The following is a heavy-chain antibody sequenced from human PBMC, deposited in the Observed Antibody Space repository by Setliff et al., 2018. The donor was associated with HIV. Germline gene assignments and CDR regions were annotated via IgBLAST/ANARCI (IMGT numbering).Heavy chain of an antibody. D-gene: IGHD6-19*01. CDR2: IYYSGST. Sequence: PSETLSLTCTVSGGSISSSSYYWGWIRQPPGKGLEWIGSIYYSGSTYYNPSLKSRVTISVDTSKKHFSLKLSSVTAADTAVYYCARESYSSAWGQGTMVTVSSGESSHRLSSSLDYWGQGTLVTVSS. J-gene: IGHJ4*02. CDR3: ARESYSSAWGQGTMVTVSSGESSHRLSSSLDY. V-gene: IGHV4-39*07. CDR1: GGSISSSSYY.